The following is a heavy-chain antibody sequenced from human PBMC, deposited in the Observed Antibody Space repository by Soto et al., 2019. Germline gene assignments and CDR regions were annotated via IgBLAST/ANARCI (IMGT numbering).Heavy chain of an antibody. CDR3: ASYRVTVVRGGVEY. Sequence: EVQLVESGGGLVQPGGSLRLSCAASEFTFSNYWMSWVRQAPGKGLEWVAKIKQDGSEKYYVDSVKGRFTISRDNAKNSLYLQMNSLRGDDTALYYCASYRVTVVRGGVEYWGQGTLVTVSS. V-gene: IGHV3-7*01. CDR2: IKQDGSEK. J-gene: IGHJ4*01. CDR1: EFTFSNYW. D-gene: IGHD3-10*01.